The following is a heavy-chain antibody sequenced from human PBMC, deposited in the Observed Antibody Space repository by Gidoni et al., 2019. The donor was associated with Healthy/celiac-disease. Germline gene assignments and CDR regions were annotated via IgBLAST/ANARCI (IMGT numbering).Heavy chain of an antibody. J-gene: IGHJ4*02. CDR3: TTYYGDYGRISDY. Sequence: EALLVASGGGVVQPGGSRQLSCYAPGFTFSGSAMLWVRQASGKVLELVGRLRKQANSYATAYAASVKGRFTISRDDSKNTAYLQMNSLKAEDTAVYYCTTYYGDYGRISDYWGQGTLVTVSS. D-gene: IGHD4-17*01. CDR2: LRKQANSYAT. CDR1: GFTFSGSA. V-gene: IGHV3-73*02.